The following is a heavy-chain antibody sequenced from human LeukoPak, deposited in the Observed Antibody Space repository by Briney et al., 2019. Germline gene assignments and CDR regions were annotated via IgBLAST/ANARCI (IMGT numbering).Heavy chain of an antibody. CDR1: GFTFSSYA. CDR2: ISGSGGYT. Sequence: GGSLRLSCAASGFTFSSYAMSWVRQAPGKGLEWVSRISGSGGYTYYADSVKGRFTISRDNSKNTLYLQMNSLRAEDTAVYYCAKGAFERFGEPSDYWGQGTLVTVSS. D-gene: IGHD3-10*01. V-gene: IGHV3-23*01. J-gene: IGHJ4*02. CDR3: AKGAFERFGEPSDY.